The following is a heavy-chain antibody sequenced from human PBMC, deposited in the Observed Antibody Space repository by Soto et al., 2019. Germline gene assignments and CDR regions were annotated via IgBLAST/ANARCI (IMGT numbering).Heavy chain of an antibody. Sequence: GASVKVSCKASGYTFTSYYMHWVRQAPGQGLEWMGIINPSGGSTSYAQKFQGRVTMTRDTSTSTVYMELSSLRSEDTAVYYCARDTSSDPASIHSGGSCYFDYWGQGTLVTVSS. V-gene: IGHV1-46*03. CDR2: INPSGGST. CDR3: ARDTSSDPASIHSGGSCYFDY. CDR1: GYTFTSYY. J-gene: IGHJ4*02. D-gene: IGHD2-15*01.